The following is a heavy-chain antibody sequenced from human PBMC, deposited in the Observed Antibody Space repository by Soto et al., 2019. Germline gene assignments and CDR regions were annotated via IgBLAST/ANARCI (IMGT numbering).Heavy chain of an antibody. Sequence: GGSLRLSCAASEFTFSKFDMHWVRQAPGKGLEWVAVISYDGNNKYYADSVKGRFSISRDNSKNTLSLQMNSLRDEDTAVYYCARRITMVRGPYYYYAMDVWGQGTTVTVS. V-gene: IGHV3-30-3*01. CDR3: ARRITMVRGPYYYYAMDV. D-gene: IGHD3-10*01. CDR2: ISYDGNNK. CDR1: EFTFSKFD. J-gene: IGHJ6*02.